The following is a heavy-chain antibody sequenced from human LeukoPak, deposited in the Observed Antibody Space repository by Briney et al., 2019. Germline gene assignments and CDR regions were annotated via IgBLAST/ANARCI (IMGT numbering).Heavy chain of an antibody. V-gene: IGHV3-15*01. CDR3: TSEDQGGFDY. CDR1: GFTFSNAW. D-gene: IGHD1-26*01. Sequence: GGSLRLSCAASGFTFSNAWMSWVGQAPIKGLEWVGRIKRKIDGETTDYAAPAKGRFTISRDDSKNTLYLQMNSLKTEDTAMYYCTSEDQGGFDYWGQGTLVTVSS. J-gene: IGHJ4*02. CDR2: IKRKIDGETT.